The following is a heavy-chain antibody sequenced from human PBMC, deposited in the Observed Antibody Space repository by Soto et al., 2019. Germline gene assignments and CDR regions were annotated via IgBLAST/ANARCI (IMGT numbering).Heavy chain of an antibody. CDR3: ARVPEY. CDR2: IYHSELT. CDR1: GGSISSGGYS. V-gene: IGHV4-30-2*01. J-gene: IGHJ4*02. Sequence: QLQLQESGSGLVKPSQTLSLTCAVSGGSISSGGYSWSWIRQPPGKGLVWIGYIYHSELTYYNPSLKTLVTISVDSSKNQFSLKLGSVTAAYTAVCCWARVPEYWGQGTLVTVSS. D-gene: IGHD2-2*01.